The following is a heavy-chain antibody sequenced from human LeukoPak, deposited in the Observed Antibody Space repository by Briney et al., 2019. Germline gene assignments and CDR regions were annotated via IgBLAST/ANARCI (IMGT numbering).Heavy chain of an antibody. CDR3: TPSGGYCSSSSCSTDNYYGMDV. J-gene: IGHJ6*02. V-gene: IGHV3-73*01. CDR1: GFTFSGSA. D-gene: IGHD2-2*03. Sequence: GGPLRLSCAASGFTFSGSAIHWVRQASGKGLEWVGRIRSKSNSYATAYAPSVKGRFTISRDDSENTAYLQMNGLKTEDTAVYYCTPSGGYCSSSSCSTDNYYGMDVWGQGTTVTVAS. CDR2: IRSKSNSYAT.